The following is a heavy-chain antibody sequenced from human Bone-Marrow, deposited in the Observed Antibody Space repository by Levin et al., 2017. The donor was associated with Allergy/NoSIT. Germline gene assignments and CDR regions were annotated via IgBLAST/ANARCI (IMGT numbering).Heavy chain of an antibody. CDR2: IYYTGRT. CDR3: SCGLEEDRAGAFDL. Sequence: SQTLSLTCTVSGVSINDRRYYWPWIRQPPGKGLEWIAYIYYTGRTDYTPSLQSRATISMDTSKNQFSLSLHSVTAADPALYYCSCGLEEDRAGAFDLWGQGTMVTVSS. CDR1: GVSINDRRYY. D-gene: IGHD3/OR15-3a*01. J-gene: IGHJ3*01. V-gene: IGHV4-30-4*01.